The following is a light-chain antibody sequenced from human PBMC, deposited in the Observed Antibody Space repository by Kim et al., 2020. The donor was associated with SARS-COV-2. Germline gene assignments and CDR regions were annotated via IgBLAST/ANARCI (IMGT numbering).Light chain of an antibody. CDR3: QRADSFPLG. J-gene: IGKJ4*01. V-gene: IGKV1-12*01. Sequence: AAVGARVTITGRASQDISSWLAWYQQKPGKAPKLLISAASSLQSGVPSRFSGSGSGTDFTLTISSLQPEDFASYYCQRADSFPLGFGGGTKVDIK. CDR2: AAS. CDR1: QDISSW.